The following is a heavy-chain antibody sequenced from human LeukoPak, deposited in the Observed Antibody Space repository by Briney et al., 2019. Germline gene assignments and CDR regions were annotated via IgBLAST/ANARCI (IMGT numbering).Heavy chain of an antibody. CDR1: GGSFSGYY. V-gene: IGHV4-34*01. CDR2: ISHSGST. CDR3: ARQLMVYARNWFAP. Sequence: SETLSLTCAVYGGSFSGYYWSWIRHPPGKGLEWIGEISHSGSTNYNPSLKSRVTISVDTSKSLFSLKLSSVTAADTAVYYCARQLMVYARNWFAPWGQGTLVTVSS. D-gene: IGHD2-8*01. J-gene: IGHJ5*02.